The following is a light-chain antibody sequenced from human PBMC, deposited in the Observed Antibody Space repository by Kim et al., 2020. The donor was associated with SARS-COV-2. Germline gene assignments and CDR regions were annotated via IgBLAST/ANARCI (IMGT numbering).Light chain of an antibody. CDR2: KAS. V-gene: IGKV1-5*03. J-gene: IGKJ2*01. CDR3: QQYNSYLYT. CDR1: QSISSW. Sequence: SACVGDRVTITCRESQSISSWLDWYQQKPGKAPKLLIYKASSLESGVPSRCSGSGSGTEFTLTISSLQPDDFATYYCQQYNSYLYTFGQGTKLEI.